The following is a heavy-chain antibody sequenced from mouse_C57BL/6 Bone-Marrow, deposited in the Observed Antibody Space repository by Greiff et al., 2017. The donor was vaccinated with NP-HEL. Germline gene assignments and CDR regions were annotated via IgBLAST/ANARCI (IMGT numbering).Heavy chain of an antibody. CDR3: TRGMITTDYYAMDY. CDR2: IDPENGDT. Sequence: VQLQQSGAELVRPGASVKLSCTASGFNIKDDYMHWVKQRPEQGLEWIGWIDPENGDTEYASKFQGKATITADTSSITAYLQLSSLTSEDTAVYYCTRGMITTDYYAMDYWGQGTSVTVSS. CDR1: GFNIKDDY. J-gene: IGHJ4*01. V-gene: IGHV14-4*01. D-gene: IGHD2-4*01.